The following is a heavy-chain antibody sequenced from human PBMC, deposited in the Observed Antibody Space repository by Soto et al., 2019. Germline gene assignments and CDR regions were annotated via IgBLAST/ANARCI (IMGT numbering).Heavy chain of an antibody. D-gene: IGHD6-13*01. Sequence: SVKGSCKASVGTFSSYAISWVRQAPGQGLEWMGGIIPIFGTANYAQKFQGRVTITADESTSTAYMELSSLRSEDTAVYYCAGGGIAAPFVREHSAYWGQGTLVTV. V-gene: IGHV1-69*13. J-gene: IGHJ4*02. CDR1: VGTFSSYA. CDR2: IIPIFGTA. CDR3: AGGGIAAPFVREHSAY.